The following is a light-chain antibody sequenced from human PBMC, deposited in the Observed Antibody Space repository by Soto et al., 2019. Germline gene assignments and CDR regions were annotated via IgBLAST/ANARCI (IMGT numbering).Light chain of an antibody. Sequence: QAVVTQEPSFSVSPGGTVTLTCGLSSGSVSTSYYPSWYQQTPGQAPRTLIYSTNTRSSGVPDRFSGSILGNEAALTITGAQADDESDYYCVLYMGSGISVFGGGTKVTVL. V-gene: IGLV8-61*01. J-gene: IGLJ2*01. CDR2: STN. CDR1: SGSVSTSYY. CDR3: VLYMGSGISV.